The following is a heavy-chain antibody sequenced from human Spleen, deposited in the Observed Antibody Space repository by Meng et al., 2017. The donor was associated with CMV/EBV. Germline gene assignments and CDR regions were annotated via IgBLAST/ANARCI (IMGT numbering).Heavy chain of an antibody. V-gene: IGHV1-2*02. CDR3: ARIMSRAAKWRVVVPSPNTHDAFEL. CDR1: GYTFTGYH. CDR2: INPNSGGT. J-gene: IGHJ3*01. D-gene: IGHD2-2*01. Sequence: ASVKVSCKASGYTFTGYHITWVRQAPGQGLEWMGWINPNSGGTNSAEKFQGRVTMTRDTSISTAYMGLSRLTADDTAVYYCARIMSRAAKWRVVVPSPNTHDAFELWGQGTMVTVSS.